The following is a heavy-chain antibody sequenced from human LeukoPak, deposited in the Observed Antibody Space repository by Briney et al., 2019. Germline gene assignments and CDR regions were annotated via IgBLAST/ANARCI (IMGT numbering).Heavy chain of an antibody. V-gene: IGHV3-23*01. CDR3: AKASGTYYDFWSGYCLDY. J-gene: IGHJ4*02. D-gene: IGHD3-3*01. Sequence: GGSLRLSCAASGFTFSSYAMSWVRQAPGKGLEWDSAISGSGGSTYYADSVKGRFTISRDNSKNTLYLQMNSLRAEDTAVYYCAKASGTYYDFWSGYCLDYWGRGTLVTVSS. CDR2: ISGSGGST. CDR1: GFTFSSYA.